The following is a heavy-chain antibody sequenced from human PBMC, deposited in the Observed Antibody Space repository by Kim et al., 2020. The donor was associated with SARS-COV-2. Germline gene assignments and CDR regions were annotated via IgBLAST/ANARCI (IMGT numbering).Heavy chain of an antibody. CDR2: K. V-gene: IGHV3-33*06. J-gene: IGHJ4*02. D-gene: IGHD3-16*01. CDR3: AKGSRGGAIDY. Sequence: KYHADSVKGRFTISRDNSKKTLYLQMNSLRAEDTAVYYCAKGSRGGAIDYWGQGTLVTVSS.